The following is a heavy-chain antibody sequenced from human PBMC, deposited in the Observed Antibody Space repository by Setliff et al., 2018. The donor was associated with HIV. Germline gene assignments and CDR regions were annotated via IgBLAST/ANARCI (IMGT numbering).Heavy chain of an antibody. CDR2: IYSSGTT. V-gene: IGHV4-61*05. J-gene: IGHJ4*02. CDR3: ARLIHTGLLYFDF. Sequence: PSETLSLTCTVSGGSISSSSHYWGWIRQSPGKGLEWIGYIYSSGTTQYNPSVESRVTMSLDTSRDQFSLNLRSVTAADTAVYFCARLIHTGLLYFDFWGLGTLVTVSS. CDR1: GGSISSSSHY. D-gene: IGHD2-8*02.